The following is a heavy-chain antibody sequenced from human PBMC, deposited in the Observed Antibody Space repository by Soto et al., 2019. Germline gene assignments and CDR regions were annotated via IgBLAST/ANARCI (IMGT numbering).Heavy chain of an antibody. Sequence: SETLSLTCAVYGGSFSGYYWSWIRQPPGKGLEWIGEINHSGSTNYNPSLKSRVTISVDTSKNQFSLKLSSVTAADTAVYYCARGGSGYCSGGSCYGKYFQHWGQGTLVTVSS. V-gene: IGHV4-34*01. CDR2: INHSGST. CDR3: ARGGSGYCSGGSCYGKYFQH. J-gene: IGHJ1*01. CDR1: GGSFSGYY. D-gene: IGHD2-15*01.